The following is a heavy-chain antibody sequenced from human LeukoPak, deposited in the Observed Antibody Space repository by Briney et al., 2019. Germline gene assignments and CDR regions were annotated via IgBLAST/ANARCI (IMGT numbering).Heavy chain of an antibody. CDR2: IYFNGIT. CDR3: ARQPVVNRGAVASTFDY. J-gene: IGHJ4*02. D-gene: IGHD6-19*01. Sequence: SETLSLTCSVSGGLISSSTTYYWAWIRQPPGKGLEWIGSIYFNGITYYNASLESRVTVSVDTYNNHCSLRLTSLSAADTAVYYCARQPVVNRGAVASTFDYWGQGTLVTVSS. V-gene: IGHV4-39*01. CDR1: GGLISSSTTYY.